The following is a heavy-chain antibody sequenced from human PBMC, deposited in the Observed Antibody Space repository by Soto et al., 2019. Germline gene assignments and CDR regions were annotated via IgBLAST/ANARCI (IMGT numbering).Heavy chain of an antibody. V-gene: IGHV3-23*04. D-gene: IGHD5-18*01. CDR2: ISGSGIST. CDR1: GITFSSYA. CDR3: TKEHGGGISMVTSYLDY. J-gene: IGHJ4*02. Sequence: EVQLVESGGGLVQPGGSLRLSCAASGITFSSYALSWVRQAPGKGLEWVSGISGSGISTYYADSVKGRFTISRDNSKNRLSLQMNSLRADDTAVYYCTKEHGGGISMVTSYLDYWGQGTLVTVSS.